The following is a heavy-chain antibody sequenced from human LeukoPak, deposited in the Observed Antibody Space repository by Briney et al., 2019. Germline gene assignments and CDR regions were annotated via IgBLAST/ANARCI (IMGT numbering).Heavy chain of an antibody. Sequence: PSQTLSLTCTVSGDSISSGDYYWSWIRQPAGKGLEWIGRISSSGSTNYNPSLKSRVTISVDTSKNQFSLKLSSVTAADTAVYYCARDRITMIVGWFDPWGQGTLVTVSS. CDR1: GDSISSGDYY. J-gene: IGHJ5*02. CDR3: ARDRITMIVGWFDP. D-gene: IGHD3-22*01. CDR2: ISSSGST. V-gene: IGHV4-61*02.